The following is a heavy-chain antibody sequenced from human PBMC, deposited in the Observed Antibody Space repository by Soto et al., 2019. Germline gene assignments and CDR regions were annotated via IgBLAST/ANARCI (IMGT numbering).Heavy chain of an antibody. CDR1: GFTVTDYW. J-gene: IGHJ6*02. CDR2: INGDASNA. D-gene: IGHD4-4*01. Sequence: EVQLVESGGTLVQPGGSLRLSCAAAGFTVTDYWMHWVRQAPGKGLVWVSRINGDASNAFYADSVKGRFTISRDIAKNTVYLQLNGLGAEDTAVYYCARGIQYRYGMDVWGQGTTVTVSS. CDR3: ARGIQYRYGMDV. V-gene: IGHV3-74*01.